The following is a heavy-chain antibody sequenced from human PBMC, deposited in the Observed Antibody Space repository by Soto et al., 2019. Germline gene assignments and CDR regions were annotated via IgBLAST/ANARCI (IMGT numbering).Heavy chain of an antibody. CDR2: IDPSDSYT. D-gene: IGHD6-13*01. J-gene: IGHJ6*02. Sequence: GESLKISCKGSGYSFTSYWISWVRQMPGKGLEWMGRIDPSDSYTNYSPSFQGHVTISADKSISTAYLQWSSLKASDTAMYYCARTAAAGKYYYGMDVWGQGTMVIVS. CDR1: GYSFTSYW. V-gene: IGHV5-10-1*01. CDR3: ARTAAAGKYYYGMDV.